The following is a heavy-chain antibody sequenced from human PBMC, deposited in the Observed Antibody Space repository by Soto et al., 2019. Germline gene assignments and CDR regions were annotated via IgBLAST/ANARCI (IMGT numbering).Heavy chain of an antibody. CDR3: ARQRGSIARSHFDY. J-gene: IGHJ4*02. Sequence: SETLSLTCTVSGGSISSYYWSWIRQPPGKGLEWIGSIYYSGSTYYNPSLKSRVTISVDTSKNQFSLKLSSVTAADTAVYYCARQRGSIARSHFDYWGQGTLVTVSS. CDR2: IYYSGST. CDR1: GGSISSYY. V-gene: IGHV4-39*01. D-gene: IGHD6-6*01.